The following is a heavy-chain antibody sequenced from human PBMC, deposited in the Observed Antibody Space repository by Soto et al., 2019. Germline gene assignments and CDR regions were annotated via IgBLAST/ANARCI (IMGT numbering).Heavy chain of an antibody. D-gene: IGHD1-26*01. Sequence: PSETLSLTCTVSGGSISSYYWSWIRQPPGKGLEWIGEINHSGSTNYNPSLKSRVTISVDTSKNQFSLKLSSVTAADTAVYYCARGLSGSYYLAPGPIWFDPWGQGTLVTVSS. CDR2: INHSGST. V-gene: IGHV4-34*01. CDR1: GGSISSYY. J-gene: IGHJ5*02. CDR3: ARGLSGSYYLAPGPIWFDP.